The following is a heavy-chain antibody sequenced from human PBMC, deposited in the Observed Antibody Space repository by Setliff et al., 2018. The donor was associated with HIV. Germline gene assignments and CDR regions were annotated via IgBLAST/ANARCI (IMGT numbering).Heavy chain of an antibody. CDR3: ARLDSSIFGTIKPLHHFDY. D-gene: IGHD3-3*01. CDR2: IYGNGNT. CDR1: GGSMSGYY. V-gene: IGHV4-4*09. Sequence: PSETLSLTCTVSGGSMSGYYWSWIRQPPGKELEWIGYIYGNGNTKYNRFLNSRVTMSVDTSKNQFSLNLNSVTAADTAMYYCARLDSSIFGTIKPLHHFDYWGQGLMVTVSS. J-gene: IGHJ4*01.